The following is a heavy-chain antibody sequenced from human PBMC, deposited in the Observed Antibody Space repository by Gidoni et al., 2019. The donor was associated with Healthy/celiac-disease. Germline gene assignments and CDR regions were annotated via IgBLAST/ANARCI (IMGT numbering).Heavy chain of an antibody. CDR2: ISWNSGSI. CDR1: GFTFDDYA. Sequence: VQLVESGGCLVQPGRSLRLSCSASGFTFDDYAMHWGRQAPGKVLEWVSGISWNSGSIGYADSVKGRFTISRDNAKNSLYLQMNSLRAEDTALYYCAKGGGEPGHYFDYWGQGTLVTVST. CDR3: AKGGGEPGHYFDY. V-gene: IGHV3-9*01. J-gene: IGHJ4*02. D-gene: IGHD1-26*01.